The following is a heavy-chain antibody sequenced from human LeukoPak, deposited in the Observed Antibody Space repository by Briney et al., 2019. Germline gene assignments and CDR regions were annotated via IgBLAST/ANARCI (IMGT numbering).Heavy chain of an antibody. Sequence: GASVKVSCKASGYTFSDYYIYWVRQAPGQGLEWMGWINPKSGATDYAERFHGRVTMTRDTSISAAYMELRSDDTAVYYCARVDRKWQLSGPFSHWGQGTLVTVSS. CDR2: INPKSGAT. CDR1: GYTFSDYY. D-gene: IGHD4-23*01. V-gene: IGHV1-2*02. J-gene: IGHJ4*02. CDR3: ARVDRKWQLSGPFSH.